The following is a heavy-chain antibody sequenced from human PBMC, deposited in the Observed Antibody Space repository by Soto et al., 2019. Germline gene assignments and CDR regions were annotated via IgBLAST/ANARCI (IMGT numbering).Heavy chain of an antibody. CDR1: GFTFSSYG. CDR2: IWYDGSNK. J-gene: IGHJ4*02. V-gene: IGHV3-33*01. Sequence: QVQLVESGGGVVQPGRSLRLSCAASGFTFSSYGMHWVRQAPGKGLEWVAVIWYDGSNKYYADSVKGRFTISRDNSKNTLYLQMNSLRAEDTAVYYCARGTTSHGRDYWVQGTLVTVSS. D-gene: IGHD1-1*01. CDR3: ARGTTSHGRDY.